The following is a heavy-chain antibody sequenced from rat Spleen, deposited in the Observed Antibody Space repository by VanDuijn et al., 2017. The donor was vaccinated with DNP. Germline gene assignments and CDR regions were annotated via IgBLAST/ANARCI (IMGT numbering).Heavy chain of an antibody. CDR3: ATQGLGY. Sequence: EVQLVESGGGLVRPGRSLKLSCAASGFTFSDFNMAWVRQAPKKGLQWVATIIYDGSRTYYRDSVKGRFTISRDNAKNTLYLQMDSLRSEDTATYYCATQGLGYWGQGTLVTVSS. CDR2: IIYDGSRT. CDR1: GFTFSDFN. V-gene: IGHV5S10*01. J-gene: IGHJ3*01.